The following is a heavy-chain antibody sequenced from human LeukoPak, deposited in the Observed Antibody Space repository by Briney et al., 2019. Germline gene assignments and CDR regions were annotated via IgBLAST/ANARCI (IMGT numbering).Heavy chain of an antibody. D-gene: IGHD6-25*01. CDR1: GGSYSGYY. Sequence: SETLSLTRAVYGGSYSGYYWSWIRQPPGKGLEWIGEINHSGSTNYNPSLKSQVTISVDTSKSYFSLKLSSVTAADTAIYYCARLDKGIKAAHFDYWGQGTLVTVSS. V-gene: IGHV4-34*01. CDR3: ARLDKGIKAAHFDY. CDR2: INHSGST. J-gene: IGHJ4*02.